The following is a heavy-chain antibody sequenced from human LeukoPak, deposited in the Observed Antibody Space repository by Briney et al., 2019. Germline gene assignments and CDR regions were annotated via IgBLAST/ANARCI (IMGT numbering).Heavy chain of an antibody. J-gene: IGHJ4*02. CDR2: ISWNSGSI. CDR1: GFTFDDYA. Sequence: GRSLRLSCAASGFTFDDYAMHWVRQAPGKGLEWVSGISWNSGSIGYADSVKGRFTISRDNAKNTLYLQMNSLRVDDTAVYYCAKDATLFGDQYFDYWGQGTLVIVSS. D-gene: IGHD3-10*01. V-gene: IGHV3-9*01. CDR3: AKDATLFGDQYFDY.